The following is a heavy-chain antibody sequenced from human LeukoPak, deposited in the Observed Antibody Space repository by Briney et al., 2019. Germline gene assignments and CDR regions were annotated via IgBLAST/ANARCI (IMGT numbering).Heavy chain of an antibody. D-gene: IGHD3-22*01. CDR3: EGTYYYDSSDDY. CDR1: GFTFRSYA. J-gene: IGHJ4*02. CDR2: ISGSGTST. Sequence: GGSLRLSCAASGFTFRSYAMSWARQAPGKGLEWVLAISGSGTSTYYAGSVKGRFTISRDNSKNTLYLQMNSLRAEDTAVYYCEGTYYYDSSDDYWGQGTLVTVSS. V-gene: IGHV3-23*01.